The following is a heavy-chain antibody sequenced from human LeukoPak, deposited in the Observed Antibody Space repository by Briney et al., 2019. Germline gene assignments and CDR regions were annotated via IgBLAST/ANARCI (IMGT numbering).Heavy chain of an antibody. CDR3: ARGRAKYCSSTSCYTGRTFDP. J-gene: IGHJ5*02. CDR2: MNPNSGNT. Sequence: ASVKVSCKASGYTFTSYDINWVRQATGQGLEWMGWMNPNSGNTGYAQKSQGRVTMTRNTSISTAYMELSSLRSEDTAVYYCARGRAKYCSSTSCYTGRTFDPWGQGTLVTVSS. D-gene: IGHD2-2*02. CDR1: GYTFTSYD. V-gene: IGHV1-8*01.